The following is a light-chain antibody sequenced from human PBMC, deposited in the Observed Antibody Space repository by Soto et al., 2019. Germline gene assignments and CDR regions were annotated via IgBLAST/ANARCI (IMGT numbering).Light chain of an antibody. J-gene: IGKJ4*01. Sequence: PGERATLSCRASQSVSSSYLAWYQQKPGQAPRLLIYDASSRAAGIADRFRGSGSGTDFTLTISRLEPEDFAVYYCQQYGSSLGFGGGTKVDIK. CDR2: DAS. V-gene: IGKV3-20*01. CDR1: QSVSSSY. CDR3: QQYGSSLG.